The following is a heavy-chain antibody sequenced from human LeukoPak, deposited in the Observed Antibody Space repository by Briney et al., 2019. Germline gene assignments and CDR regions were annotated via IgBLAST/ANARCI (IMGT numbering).Heavy chain of an antibody. Sequence: PGGSLRLSCAASGFTFSSYGMHWVRQAPGKGLEWVAFIRYDGSNKYYADSVKGRLTISRDNSKNTLYLQMNSLRAEDTAVYYCAKARSITGTRSPNWFDPWGQGTLVTVSS. D-gene: IGHD1-7*01. CDR2: IRYDGSNK. CDR3: AKARSITGTRSPNWFDP. J-gene: IGHJ5*02. CDR1: GFTFSSYG. V-gene: IGHV3-30*02.